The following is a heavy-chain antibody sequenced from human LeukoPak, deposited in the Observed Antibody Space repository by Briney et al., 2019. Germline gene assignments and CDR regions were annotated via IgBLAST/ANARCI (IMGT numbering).Heavy chain of an antibody. CDR3: ARVRSGWSHGDNWFDP. CDR2: IYHSGST. V-gene: IGHV4-38-2*02. D-gene: IGHD6-19*01. J-gene: IGHJ5*02. Sequence: PSETLSLTCTVSGYSISSGYYWGWIRQPPGKGLEWIGSIYHSGSTYYNPSLKSRVTISVDTSKNQFSLKLSSVTAADTAVYYCARVRSGWSHGDNWFDPWGQGTLVTVSS. CDR1: GYSISSGYY.